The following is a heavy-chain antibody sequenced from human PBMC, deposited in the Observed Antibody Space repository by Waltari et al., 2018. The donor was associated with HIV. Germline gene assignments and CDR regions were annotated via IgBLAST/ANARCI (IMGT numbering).Heavy chain of an antibody. D-gene: IGHD1-26*01. V-gene: IGHV5-51*01. J-gene: IGHJ3*01. CDR2: IYPADSDT. Sequence: VQSAAEVKTHGQTLKISCQASVYSFLSFWTGWVRQTPGKGLEWVGNIYPADSDTKYSPTFEGQVTMSRDETVNTAYLQWRRLKSSDTGTYFCARVRMGAGDAFDVWGQGTTVTVSS. CDR1: VYSFLSFW. CDR3: ARVRMGAGDAFDV.